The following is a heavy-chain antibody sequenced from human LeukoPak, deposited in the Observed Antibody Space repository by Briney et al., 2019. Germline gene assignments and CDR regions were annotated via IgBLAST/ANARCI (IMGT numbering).Heavy chain of an antibody. CDR3: ARSGYLYGGPDY. Sequence: SETLSLTCTVSGGSINSNYWTWIRQPPGKGLEWIGYIYYSGRTKYNAPFKSRVTISVDRAKNQFSLKLRYATAADTAVYYCARSGYLYGGPDYWGQGTLVRVST. CDR1: GGSINSNY. V-gene: IGHV4-59*08. CDR2: IYYSGRT. J-gene: IGHJ4*02. D-gene: IGHD5-18*01.